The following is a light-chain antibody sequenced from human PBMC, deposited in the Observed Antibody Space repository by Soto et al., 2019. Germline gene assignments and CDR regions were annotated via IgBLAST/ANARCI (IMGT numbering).Light chain of an antibody. CDR1: SSNIGAGYD. J-gene: IGLJ1*01. CDR3: QSYDSSLSGYV. V-gene: IGLV1-40*01. CDR2: ANT. Sequence: QSVLTQPPSLSGDPGQRVTISCTGSSSNIGAGYDVHWYQQLPGTAPKLLIYANTNRPSGVPDRFSGSKSGTSASLAITGLRAEDEADYYCQSYDSSLSGYVFGTGTKLTVL.